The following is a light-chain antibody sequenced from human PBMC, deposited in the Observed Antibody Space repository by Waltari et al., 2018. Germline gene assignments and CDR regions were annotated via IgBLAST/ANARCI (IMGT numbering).Light chain of an antibody. CDR3: SSYRSSSTVV. J-gene: IGLJ2*01. CDR1: SSDVGGYDY. Sequence: SXLXXPXXXSXSPGXSIXIPCTGTSSDVGGYDYVSWYQQHPGKAPKPMIYDGSHXXSGVSDRFSGSKSDSTASLTISGLQAEDEADYYCSSYRSSSTVVFGGGTKLTVL. V-gene: IGLV2-14*03. CDR2: DGS.